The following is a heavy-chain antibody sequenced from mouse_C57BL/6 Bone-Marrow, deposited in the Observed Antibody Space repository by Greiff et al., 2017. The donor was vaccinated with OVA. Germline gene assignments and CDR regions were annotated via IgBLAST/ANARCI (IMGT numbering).Heavy chain of an antibody. CDR3: TPFYYYGSGYFDV. CDR2: IDPENGDT. CDR1: GFNIKDDY. D-gene: IGHD1-1*01. J-gene: IGHJ1*03. V-gene: IGHV14-4*01. Sequence: VQLKESGAELVRPGASVKLSCTASGFNIKDDYMHWVKQRPEQGLEWIGWIDPENGDTEYASKFQGKATITADTSSNTAYLQLSSLTSEDTAVYYCTPFYYYGSGYFDVWGTGTTVTVSS.